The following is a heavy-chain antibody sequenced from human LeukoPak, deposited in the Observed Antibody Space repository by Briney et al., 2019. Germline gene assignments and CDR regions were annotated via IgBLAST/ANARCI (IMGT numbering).Heavy chain of an antibody. CDR1: GGSFSGYY. CDR2: INHSGST. J-gene: IGHJ4*02. D-gene: IGHD2-8*01. CDR3: ARGGLGYCTNGVCSTGNKYYFDY. V-gene: IGHV4-34*01. Sequence: PSETLSLTCAVYGGSFSGYYWSWIRQPPGKGLEWIGEINHSGSTNYNPSLKSRVTISVDTSKNQFSLKLSSVTAADTAVYYCARGGLGYCTNGVCSTGNKYYFDYWGQGTRVTVSS.